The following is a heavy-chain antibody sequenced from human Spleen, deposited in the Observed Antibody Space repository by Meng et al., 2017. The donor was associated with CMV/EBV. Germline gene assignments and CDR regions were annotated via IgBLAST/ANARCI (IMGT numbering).Heavy chain of an antibody. Sequence: ASVKVSCKASGGTFSSYTISWVRQAPGQGLEWMGWINPSSGATDYTQKFRGRVTVTSDTSIRTAYMELSGLTSDDTAVYYCGREFPRWGLEFDYWGQGTLVTVSS. V-gene: IGHV1-2*02. CDR1: GGTFSSYT. J-gene: IGHJ4*02. D-gene: IGHD2-21*02. CDR2: INPSSGAT. CDR3: GREFPRWGLEFDY.